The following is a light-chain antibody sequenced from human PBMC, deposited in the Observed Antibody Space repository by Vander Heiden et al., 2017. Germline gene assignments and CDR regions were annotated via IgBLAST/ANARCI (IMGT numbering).Light chain of an antibody. J-gene: IGKJ1*01. CDR1: QSLLHSNGYNY. CDR3: MQALQTPRT. V-gene: IGKV2-28*01. CDR2: LGS. Sequence: IVMTQSPLSLPVTPGEPSSISCRSSQSLLHSNGYNYLDWYLQKPGQSPQLLIYLGSNRASGVPDRFSGSGSGSGTDFTLKISRVEAEDVGVYYCMQALQTPRTFGQGTKVEIK.